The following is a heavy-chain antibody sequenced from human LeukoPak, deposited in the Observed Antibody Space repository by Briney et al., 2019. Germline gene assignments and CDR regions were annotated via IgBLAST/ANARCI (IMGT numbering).Heavy chain of an antibody. J-gene: IGHJ4*02. D-gene: IGHD5-18*01. CDR1: GGTFSSYA. CDR3: ARGVFRYSYSDY. Sequence: ASVKVSCKASGGTFSSYAISWVRQAPGQGLEWVGGIIPIFGTANYAQKFQGRVTITADESTSTAYMELSSLRSEDTAVYYCARGVFRYSYSDYWGQGTLVTVSS. CDR2: IIPIFGTA. V-gene: IGHV1-69*13.